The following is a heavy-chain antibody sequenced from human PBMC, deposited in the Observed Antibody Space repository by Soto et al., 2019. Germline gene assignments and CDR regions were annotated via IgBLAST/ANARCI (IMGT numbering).Heavy chain of an antibody. D-gene: IGHD3-10*01. Sequence: GESLKISCKGSGYSFSIYWIAWVRHMPGKCLEWMGFIYPGNSDTRYSTSFQGQVTISADKSINTAYLQWSSLKASDTAMYYCARQDGSGIYYFDYWGHGTLVTVSS. J-gene: IGHJ4*01. CDR3: ARQDGSGIYYFDY. V-gene: IGHV5-51*01. CDR1: GYSFSIYW. CDR2: IYPGNSDT.